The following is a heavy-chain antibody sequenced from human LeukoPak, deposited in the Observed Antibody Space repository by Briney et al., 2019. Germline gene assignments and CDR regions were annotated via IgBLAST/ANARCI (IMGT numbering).Heavy chain of an antibody. D-gene: IGHD5-24*01. Sequence: GGSLRLSCAASGFTFSSYEMNWVRQAPGKAPEWVANIKQDETEKYYVDSVKGRFTISRDNARNSLYLQMNSLRAEDTAVYYCARDRGYNYHYFDYWGQGTLVTVSS. CDR2: IKQDETEK. J-gene: IGHJ4*02. V-gene: IGHV3-7*01. CDR3: ARDRGYNYHYFDY. CDR1: GFTFSSYE.